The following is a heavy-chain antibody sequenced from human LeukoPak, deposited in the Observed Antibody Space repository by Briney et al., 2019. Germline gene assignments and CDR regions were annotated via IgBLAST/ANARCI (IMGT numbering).Heavy chain of an antibody. CDR1: GGSFSGYY. CDR3: ARAPFPGIAAAGNFDH. V-gene: IGHV4-34*01. J-gene: IGHJ4*02. Sequence: PSETLSLTCAVYGGSFSGYYWSWIRQPPGKGLEWIGEINHSGSTNYNPSLKSRVTISVDTSKNQFSLKLSSVTAADTAVYYCARAPFPGIAAAGNFDHWGQGTLVTVSS. D-gene: IGHD6-13*01. CDR2: INHSGST.